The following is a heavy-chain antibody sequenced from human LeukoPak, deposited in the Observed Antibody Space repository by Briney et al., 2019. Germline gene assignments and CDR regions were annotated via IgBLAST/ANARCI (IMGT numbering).Heavy chain of an antibody. J-gene: IGHJ4*02. V-gene: IGHV1-18*01. D-gene: IGHD3-9*01. Sequence: ASVKVSCKASGYTFTSYGISWVRQAPGQGLEWMGWISAYNGNTNYAQKLQGRVTMTPDTSTSTAYMELRSLRSDDTAVYYCARVNLLTGYLGYFDYWGQGTLVTVSS. CDR2: ISAYNGNT. CDR3: ARVNLLTGYLGYFDY. CDR1: GYTFTSYG.